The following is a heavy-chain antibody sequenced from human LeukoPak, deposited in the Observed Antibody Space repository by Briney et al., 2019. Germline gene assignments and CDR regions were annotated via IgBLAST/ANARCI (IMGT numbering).Heavy chain of an antibody. Sequence: SETLSLTCIVSGGSISGNYWSWIRQPPGKGLEWIGYIYYSGSTNYNPSLKSRLTISVDTSKNQFSLKLSSVTAADTAVYYCARTDSGTLDYWGQGTLVTVSS. V-gene: IGHV4-59*08. J-gene: IGHJ4*02. CDR2: IYYSGST. CDR1: GGSISGNY. D-gene: IGHD1-26*01. CDR3: ARTDSGTLDY.